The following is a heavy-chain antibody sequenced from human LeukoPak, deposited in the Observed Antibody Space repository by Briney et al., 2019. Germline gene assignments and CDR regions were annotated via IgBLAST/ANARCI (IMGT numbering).Heavy chain of an antibody. CDR2: IYYSGST. J-gene: IGHJ4*02. Sequence: SETLSLTCTVSGGSISSYYWSWIRQPPGKGLEWIGYIYYSGSTNYNPSLKSRVTISVDTSKNQFSLKLSSVTAADTAVYYCARGGHYYDSSGYSDFDYWGQGALVTVSS. CDR1: GGSISSYY. V-gene: IGHV4-59*01. D-gene: IGHD3-22*01. CDR3: ARGGHYYDSSGYSDFDY.